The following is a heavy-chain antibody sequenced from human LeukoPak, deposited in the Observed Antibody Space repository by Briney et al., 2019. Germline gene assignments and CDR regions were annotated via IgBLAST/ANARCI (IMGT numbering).Heavy chain of an antibody. CDR3: AKLVVPAATPLDY. V-gene: IGHV3-23*01. J-gene: IGHJ4*02. CDR1: GFTVSSNY. D-gene: IGHD2-2*01. CDR2: ISGSGGST. Sequence: GGSLRLSCAASGFTVSSNYMSWVRQAPGKGLEWVSAISGSGGSTYYADSVKGRFTISRDNSKNTLYLQMNSLRAEDTAVYYCAKLVVPAATPLDYWGQGTLVTVSS.